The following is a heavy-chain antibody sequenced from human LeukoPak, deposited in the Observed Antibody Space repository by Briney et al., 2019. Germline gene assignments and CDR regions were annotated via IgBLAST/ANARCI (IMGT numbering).Heavy chain of an antibody. D-gene: IGHD3-22*01. J-gene: IGHJ4*02. CDR3: ASCYYDSSGYYYFDY. CDR1: GYTFSGHY. Sequence: GASVKVSCKASGYTFSGHYMHWVRQAPGQGLEWMGWIKPSSGATNYAQKLRGRVTMTRDTSNRTSYMKLSRLRSDDTALYYCASCYYDSSGYYYFDYWGQGTLVTVSS. CDR2: IKPSSGAT. V-gene: IGHV1-2*02.